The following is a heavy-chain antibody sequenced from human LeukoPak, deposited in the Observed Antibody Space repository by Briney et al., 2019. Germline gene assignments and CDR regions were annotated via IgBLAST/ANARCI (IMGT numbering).Heavy chain of an antibody. CDR3: AREPQPGGLQYGMDV. V-gene: IGHV4-4*07. CDR2: LYTSGST. D-gene: IGHD1-26*01. J-gene: IGHJ6*02. CDR1: GGSISSYY. Sequence: PSETLSLTCTVSGGSISSYYWSWIRQPAGKGLEWIGRLYTSGSTNYNYNPSLKSRVTMSVDTSKNQFSLKLSSVTAADTAVYYCAREPQPGGLQYGMDVWGQGTTVTVSS.